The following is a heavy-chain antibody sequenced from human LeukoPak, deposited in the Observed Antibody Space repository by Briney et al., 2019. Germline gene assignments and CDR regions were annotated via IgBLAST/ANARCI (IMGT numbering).Heavy chain of an antibody. Sequence: GGSLRLSCAASGFTFSSYSMNWVRQAPGKGLEWVSSISSSSSYIYYADSVKGRFTISRDNAKNSLYLQMNSLRAEDTAVYYCVRDEKSTSCPYDYWGQGTLVTVSS. CDR2: ISSSSSYI. CDR1: GFTFSSYS. V-gene: IGHV3-21*01. J-gene: IGHJ4*02. CDR3: VRDEKSTSCPYDY. D-gene: IGHD2-2*01.